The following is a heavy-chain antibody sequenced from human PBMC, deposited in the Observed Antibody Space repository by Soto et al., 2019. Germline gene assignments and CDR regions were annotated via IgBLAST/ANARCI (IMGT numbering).Heavy chain of an antibody. V-gene: IGHV1-2*04. J-gene: IGHJ2*01. CDR1: GDTIPGSD. CDR2: INPNSGGT. Sequence: ASVCVSRKAGGDTIPGSDMHWVRRPPGQGIERMGWINPNSGGTNYAQKLQGWVTMTRDTSISAAYMELSRLSSYDTAVFFLARGTPMGASVFPSRGSSDL. D-gene: IGHD5-18*01. CDR3: ARGTPMGASVFPSRGSSDL.